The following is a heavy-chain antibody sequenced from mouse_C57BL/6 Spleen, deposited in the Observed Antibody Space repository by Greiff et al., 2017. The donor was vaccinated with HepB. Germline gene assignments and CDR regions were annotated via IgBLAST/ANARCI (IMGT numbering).Heavy chain of an antibody. CDR1: GYTFTSYW. CDR2: IDPSDSYT. CDR3: ARGDYSNAWFAY. Sequence: QVQLQQSGAELVKPGASVKLSCKASGYTFTSYWMQWVKQRPGQGLEWIGEIDPSDSYTNYNQKFKGKATLTVDTSSSTAYMQLSSLTSEDSAVYYCARGDYSNAWFAYWGQGTLVTVSA. V-gene: IGHV1-50*01. J-gene: IGHJ3*01. D-gene: IGHD2-5*01.